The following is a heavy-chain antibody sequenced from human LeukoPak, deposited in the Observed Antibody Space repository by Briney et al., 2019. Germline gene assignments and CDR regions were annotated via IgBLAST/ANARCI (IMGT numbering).Heavy chain of an antibody. Sequence: SGGSLRLSCAASGFTFSSYAVHWVRQAPGKGLEWVAVISYDGSNKYYADSVKGRFTISRDNSKNTLYLQMNSLRAEDTAVYYCARDIVVVPAAMYGMDVWGQGTTVTVSS. V-gene: IGHV3-30-3*01. D-gene: IGHD2-2*01. J-gene: IGHJ6*02. CDR2: ISYDGSNK. CDR1: GFTFSSYA. CDR3: ARDIVVVPAAMYGMDV.